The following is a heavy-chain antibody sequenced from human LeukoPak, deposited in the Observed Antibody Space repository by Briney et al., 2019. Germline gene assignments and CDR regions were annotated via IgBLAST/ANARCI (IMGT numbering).Heavy chain of an antibody. CDR1: GYTFTGYY. CDR2: INPNSGGT. Sequence: ASVKVSCKASGYTFTGYYMHWVRQAPGQGLEWMGWINPNSGGTNWAQKFQGRVTMTRDTSISTAYMELSRLRSDDTAVYYCAKGYCSGGSCHNWFDPWGQGTLVTVSS. V-gene: IGHV1-2*02. D-gene: IGHD2-15*01. J-gene: IGHJ5*02. CDR3: AKGYCSGGSCHNWFDP.